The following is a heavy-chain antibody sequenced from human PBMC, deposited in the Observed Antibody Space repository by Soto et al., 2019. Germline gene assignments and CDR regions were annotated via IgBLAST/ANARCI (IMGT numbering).Heavy chain of an antibody. J-gene: IGHJ4*02. Sequence: SLRLSCTASGFTFGDYAMSWFRQAPGKGLEWVGFIRSKAYGGTTEYAASVKGRFTISRDDSKSIAYLQMNSLKTEDTAVYYCTRSYYDILTATNPYDYWGQGTLVTVSS. V-gene: IGHV3-49*03. CDR1: GFTFGDYA. CDR3: TRSYYDILTATNPYDY. CDR2: IRSKAYGGTT. D-gene: IGHD3-9*01.